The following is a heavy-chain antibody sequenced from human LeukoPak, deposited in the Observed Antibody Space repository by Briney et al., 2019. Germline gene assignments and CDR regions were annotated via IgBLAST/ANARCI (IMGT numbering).Heavy chain of an antibody. CDR2: IYYSGST. CDR1: GGSISSSSYY. CDR3: ASRDCSGGSCYYVSSYYFDY. J-gene: IGHJ4*02. V-gene: IGHV4-39*01. D-gene: IGHD2-15*01. Sequence: PSETLSLTCTVSGGSISSSSYYWGWIRQPPGQGLEWIGSIYYSGSTYYNPSLKSRVTISVDTSKIQFSLKLSSVTAADTAVYYCASRDCSGGSCYYVSSYYFDYWGQGTLVTVSS.